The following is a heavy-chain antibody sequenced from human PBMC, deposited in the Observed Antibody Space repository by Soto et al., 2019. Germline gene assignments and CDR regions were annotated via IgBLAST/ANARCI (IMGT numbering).Heavy chain of an antibody. CDR3: ASARPTVTTFDY. Sequence: SETLSLTCAVYGGSFSGYYWSWIRQPPGKGLEWIGEINHSGSTNYNPSLKSRVTISVDTSKNQFSLKLSSVTAADTAVYYCASARPTVTTFDYWGQGTLVTVSS. CDR1: GGSFSGYY. J-gene: IGHJ4*02. CDR2: INHSGST. V-gene: IGHV4-34*01. D-gene: IGHD4-17*01.